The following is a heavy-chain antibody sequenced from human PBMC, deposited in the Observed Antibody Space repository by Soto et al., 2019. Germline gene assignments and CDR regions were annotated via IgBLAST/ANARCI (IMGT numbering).Heavy chain of an antibody. CDR1: GYTFTSYG. CDR3: ARNIPDCSITGCYLPYYYYMDV. J-gene: IGHJ6*03. CDR2: ISAYNGNT. Sequence: QGQLVQSGAEVKKPGASVKVSCKASGYTFTSYGISWVRQAPGQGLEWMGWISAYNGNTNYAQKLQGRVTMTTDTSTSIAYMELRSLRSDDTAVYYCARNIPDCSITGCYLPYYYYMDVWGKGTTVTVSS. D-gene: IGHD2-2*01. V-gene: IGHV1-18*01.